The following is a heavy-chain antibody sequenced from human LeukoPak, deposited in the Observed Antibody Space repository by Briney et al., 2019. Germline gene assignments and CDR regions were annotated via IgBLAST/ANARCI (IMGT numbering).Heavy chain of an antibody. CDR1: GFFIGGYA. J-gene: IGHJ4*02. CDR2: IIKHSDRV. V-gene: IGHV3-48*01. Sequence: GGSLKLSCDASGFFIGGYAMNCPRQSTLRVCVWLAFIIKHSDRVYYAESVEGRFTVSRDNAKNSLYLQMSSLRVEDSPIYYCARYHLGSYLKDPFDHWGQGSVVTVSS. D-gene: IGHD3-10*01. CDR3: ARYHLGSYLKDPFDH.